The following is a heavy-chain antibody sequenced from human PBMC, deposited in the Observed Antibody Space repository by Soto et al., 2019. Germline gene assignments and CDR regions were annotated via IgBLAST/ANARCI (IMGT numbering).Heavy chain of an antibody. CDR3: ASACGSGSFGEENWFDP. CDR1: GGTFSSYT. J-gene: IGHJ5*02. V-gene: IGHV1-69*02. Sequence: QVQLVQSGAEVKKPGSSVKVSCKASGGTFSSYTISWVRQAPGQGLEWMGRIIPILGIANYAQKFQGRVTITADKSTSTAYMELSSLRSADTAGYYCASACGSGSFGEENWFDPWGQGTLVPVSS. CDR2: IIPILGIA. D-gene: IGHD3-10*01.